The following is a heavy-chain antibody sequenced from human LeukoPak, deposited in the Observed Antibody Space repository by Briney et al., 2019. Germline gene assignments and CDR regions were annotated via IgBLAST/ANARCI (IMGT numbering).Heavy chain of an antibody. Sequence: GASVKVSCKASGYTFTGYYMHWVRQAPGQGLEWMGWINPNSGGTNYAQKFQGRVTMTRDTSISTAYMELSRLRSDDTAVYYCARGKVDTVTYYFDYWGQGTLVTVSS. V-gene: IGHV1-2*02. J-gene: IGHJ4*02. D-gene: IGHD5-18*01. CDR3: ARGKVDTVTYYFDY. CDR2: INPNSGGT. CDR1: GYTFTGYY.